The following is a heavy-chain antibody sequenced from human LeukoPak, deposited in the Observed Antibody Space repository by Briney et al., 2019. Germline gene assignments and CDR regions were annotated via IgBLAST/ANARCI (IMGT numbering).Heavy chain of an antibody. CDR2: ISYDGSNK. Sequence: GGSLRLSCAASGFTFSSYAMHWVRQAPGKGLEWVAVISYDGSNKYYADSVKGRFTISRDNSKDTLYLQMNSLRAEDTAVYYCARDHYGMDVWGQGTTVTVSS. J-gene: IGHJ6*02. CDR3: ARDHYGMDV. CDR1: GFTFSSYA. V-gene: IGHV3-30*04.